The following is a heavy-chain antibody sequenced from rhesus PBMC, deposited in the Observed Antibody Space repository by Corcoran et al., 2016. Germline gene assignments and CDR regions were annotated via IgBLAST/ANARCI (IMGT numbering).Heavy chain of an antibody. J-gene: IGHJ6*01. V-gene: IGHV4-81*01. Sequence: QLQLQESGPGLVKPSETLSLTCAVSGGSISGYYWSWLRQPPGKGLEWIGNIDGNIAGTNYNPSLKSRVTISKDTSKNQFSLKLTSVTAADTAVYYCAHEYNNYGAFHYWGQGVVVTVSS. D-gene: IGHD4-23*01. CDR1: GGSISGYY. CDR3: AHEYNNYGAFHY. CDR2: IDGNIAGT.